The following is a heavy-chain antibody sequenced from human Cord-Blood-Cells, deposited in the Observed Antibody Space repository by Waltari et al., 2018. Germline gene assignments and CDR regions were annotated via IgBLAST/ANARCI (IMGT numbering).Heavy chain of an antibody. CDR1: GYTFTSYD. D-gene: IGHD1-1*01. CDR2: RNPNSCNT. V-gene: IGHV1-8*03. Sequence: QVQLVQSGAEVKKTGASLKVSCKASGYTFTSYDINWVRQATGQGLEWMRERNPNSCNTGDEQKFHDRVTITRNTSISTAYMELSSLRSEDTAVYYCARARSSTTGTTYYFDYWGQGTLVTVAS. CDR3: ARARSSTTGTTYYFDY. J-gene: IGHJ4*02.